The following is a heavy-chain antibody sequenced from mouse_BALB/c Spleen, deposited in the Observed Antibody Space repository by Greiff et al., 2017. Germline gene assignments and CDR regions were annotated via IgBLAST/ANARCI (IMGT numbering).Heavy chain of an antibody. CDR2: ISSGSSTI. J-gene: IGHJ2*01. Sequence: EVMLVESGGGLVQPGGSRKLSCAASGFTFSSFGMHWVRQAPEKGLEWVAYISSGSSTIYYADTVKGRFTISRDNPKNTLFLQMTSLRSEDTAMYYCARYKDAMDYWGQGTTLTVSS. CDR3: ARYKDAMDY. CDR1: GFTFSSFG. D-gene: IGHD1-1*02. V-gene: IGHV5-17*02.